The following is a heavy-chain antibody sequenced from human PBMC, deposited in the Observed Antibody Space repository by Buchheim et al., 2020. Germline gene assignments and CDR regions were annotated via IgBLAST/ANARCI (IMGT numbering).Heavy chain of an antibody. CDR2: INHSGST. Sequence: QVQLQQWGAGLLKPSETLSLTCAVYGGSFSGYYWSWIRQPPGKGLEWIGEINHSGSTNYNPSLKSRATISVDTSKNQFSLKLRSVTAADTAVYYCARVGEATVTSIYYYGMDVWGQGTT. CDR1: GGSFSGYY. D-gene: IGHD4-11*01. V-gene: IGHV4-34*01. J-gene: IGHJ6*02. CDR3: ARVGEATVTSIYYYGMDV.